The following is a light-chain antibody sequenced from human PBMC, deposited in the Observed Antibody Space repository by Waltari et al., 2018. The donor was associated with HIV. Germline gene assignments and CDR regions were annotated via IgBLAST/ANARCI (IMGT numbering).Light chain of an antibody. Sequence: DIVLTQSPDSLAVSLGERATINCKSSQRVLYNYNNKTYIAWYQQKPGQPPKLLIYWASTRESGVPDRFSGSGSGTDFTLTISSLQAEDVAVYYCQQYYSTPLTFGGGTKVEIK. CDR2: WAS. CDR3: QQYYSTPLT. V-gene: IGKV4-1*01. CDR1: QRVLYNYNNKTY. J-gene: IGKJ4*01.